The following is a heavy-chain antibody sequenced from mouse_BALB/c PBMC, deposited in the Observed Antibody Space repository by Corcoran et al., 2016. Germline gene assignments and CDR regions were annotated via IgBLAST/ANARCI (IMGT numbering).Heavy chain of an antibody. D-gene: IGHD1-2*01. CDR2: ISYDGSN. CDR3: ATLLRTFDY. CDR1: GYSITSAYY. V-gene: IGHV3-6*02. J-gene: IGHJ2*01. Sequence: DVQLQESGPVLVKPSQSLSLTCSVTGYSITSAYYWNWIRQFPGNKLEWMGYISYDGSNNYNPSLKNRISITRETSKTQFFLKLNSVTTEDTATYFCATLLRTFDYWGQGTTLAVSS.